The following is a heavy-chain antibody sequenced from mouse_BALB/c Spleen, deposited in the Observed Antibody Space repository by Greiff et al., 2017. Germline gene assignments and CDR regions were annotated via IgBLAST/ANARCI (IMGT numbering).Heavy chain of an antibody. CDR2: IYPGDGDT. J-gene: IGHJ2*01. Sequence: VQLQESGAELARPGASVKLSCKASGYTFTSYWMQWVKQRPGQGLEWIGAIYPGDGDTRYTQKFKGKATLTADKSSSTAYMQLSSLASEDSAVYYCARRELGRRYFDYWGQGTTLTVSS. V-gene: IGHV1-87*01. CDR3: ARRELGRRYFDY. CDR1: GYTFTSYW. D-gene: IGHD4-1*01.